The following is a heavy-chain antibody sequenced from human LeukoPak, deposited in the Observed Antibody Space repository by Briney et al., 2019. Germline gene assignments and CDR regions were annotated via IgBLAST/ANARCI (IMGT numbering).Heavy chain of an antibody. CDR2: IYYSGST. CDR3: ARDSIAVVFNWFDP. J-gene: IGHJ5*02. V-gene: IGHV4-39*07. CDR1: GGSISSSNYY. D-gene: IGHD6-19*01. Sequence: SETLSLTCTVSGGSISSSNYYWGWIRQPPGKGLEWIGSIYYSGSTYYNPSLKSRVTISVDTSKNQFSLKVSSVSAADTAVYYCARDSIAVVFNWFDPWGQGTLVTVSS.